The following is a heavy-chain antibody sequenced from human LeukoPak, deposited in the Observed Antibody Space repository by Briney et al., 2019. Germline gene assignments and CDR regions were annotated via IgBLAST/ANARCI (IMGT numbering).Heavy chain of an antibody. CDR3: ARGTNTAMVAYYYYMDA. CDR2: IEQDGSEK. Sequence: PGGSLRLSCAASGFTFSSYWMTWVRQAPGKGLEWGANIEQDGSEKYYVEYVKGRFTISRDNANNSLYLHLSSLRAEDTAVYYCARGTNTAMVAYYYYMDAWGKGIMVTISS. CDR1: GFTFSSYW. V-gene: IGHV3-7*01. J-gene: IGHJ6*03. D-gene: IGHD5-18*01.